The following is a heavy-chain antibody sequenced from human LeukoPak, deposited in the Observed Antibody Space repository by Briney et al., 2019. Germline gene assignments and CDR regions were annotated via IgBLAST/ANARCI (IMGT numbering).Heavy chain of an antibody. CDR2: IRSKAYGGTT. D-gene: IGHD5-18*01. CDR3: TRSYVDTAMVFDY. V-gene: IGHV3-49*04. Sequence: GGSLRLSCTASGFTFGDYAMSWVRQARGKGLEWVGFIRSKAYGGTTEYAASVKGRFTISREDSKNIAYLQMNSLKTEDTAVYYCTRSYVDTAMVFDYWGQGTLVTVSS. CDR1: GFTFGDYA. J-gene: IGHJ4*02.